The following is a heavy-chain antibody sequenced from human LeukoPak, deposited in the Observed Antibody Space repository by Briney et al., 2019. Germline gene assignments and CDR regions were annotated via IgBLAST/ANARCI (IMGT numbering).Heavy chain of an antibody. CDR1: GYTFTGYY. Sequence: ASVKLSCNASGYTFTGYYMHWVRHAPGQGLGWMGWINPNSGGTNYAQKFQGRVTMTRDTSISTAYMELSRLRSDDTAVYYCASGSSAALHDYYGSGSYYDLGYWGQGTLVTVSS. J-gene: IGHJ4*02. CDR2: INPNSGGT. D-gene: IGHD3-10*01. V-gene: IGHV1-2*02. CDR3: ASGSSAALHDYYGSGSYYDLGY.